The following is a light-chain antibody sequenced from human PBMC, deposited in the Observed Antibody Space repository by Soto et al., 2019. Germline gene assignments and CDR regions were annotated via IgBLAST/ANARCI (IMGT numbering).Light chain of an antibody. J-gene: IGLJ1*01. CDR2: EVT. V-gene: IGLV2-14*01. CDR3: GAYTSSNTRV. Sequence: QSALTQPASVSGSPGQSITISCTGTNSDVGGYNYVSWYQQYPGKAPKLMIYEVTNRPSGVSTRFSGSKSGNTASLTISGLQAEDEADYYCGAYTSSNTRVFGTGTKLTVL. CDR1: NSDVGGYNY.